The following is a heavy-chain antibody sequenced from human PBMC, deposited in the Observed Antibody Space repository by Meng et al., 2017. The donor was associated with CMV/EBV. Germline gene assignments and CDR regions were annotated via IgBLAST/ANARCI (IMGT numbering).Heavy chain of an antibody. V-gene: IGHV1-8*01. Sequence: VRQATGQGLEGMGWMNPNSGNTGYAQKFQGRVTMTRNTSISTAYMELSSLRSEDTAVYYCARGRGGAYYDFWSGYWGYYYYYGMDVWGQGTTVTVSS. D-gene: IGHD3-3*01. CDR3: ARGRGGAYYDFWSGYWGYYYYYGMDV. J-gene: IGHJ6*02. CDR2: MNPNSGNT.